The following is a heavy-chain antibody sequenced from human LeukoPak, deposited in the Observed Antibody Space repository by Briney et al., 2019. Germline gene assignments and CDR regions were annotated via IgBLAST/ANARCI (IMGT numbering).Heavy chain of an antibody. CDR3: AKMGSGSFNYYYYGMDV. Sequence: PGGSLRLSCAASGFTFASYAMSWVRQPPGKGLEWVAGISGSGGSTYFADSVKGRFTISRDNSKNTLYLQMNSLRAEDTAVYYCAKMGSGSFNYYYYGMDVGGQGTTVTVS. CDR2: ISGSGGST. V-gene: IGHV3-23*01. J-gene: IGHJ6*02. CDR1: GFTFASYA. D-gene: IGHD6-19*01.